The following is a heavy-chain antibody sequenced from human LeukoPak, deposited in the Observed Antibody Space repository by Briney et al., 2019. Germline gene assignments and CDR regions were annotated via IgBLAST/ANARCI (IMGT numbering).Heavy chain of an antibody. J-gene: IGHJ4*02. V-gene: IGHV1-8*03. CDR1: GYTFTTYH. CDR3: ARTALFTASGYDY. CDR2: VNPYSGDR. Sequence: ASVKVSCKTSGYTFTTYHINWVRQATGQGLEWLGWVNPYSGDRGYAQKFQGRLSITSDTSISTAYMELGSLRSDDTAVYFCARTALFTASGYDYWGQGTLVTVSS. D-gene: IGHD6-25*01.